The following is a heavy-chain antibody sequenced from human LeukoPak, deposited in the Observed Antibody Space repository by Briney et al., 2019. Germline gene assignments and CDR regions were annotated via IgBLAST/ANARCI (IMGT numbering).Heavy chain of an antibody. Sequence: GGSLRLSCAASGFTVSSNYMSWVRQAPGKGLEWLSYISYSGNTIYYADSVKGRFTISRDNAKNSLYLQMNSLRAEDTAVYYCARDCTSSTSCPEMEVWGKGTTVTVSS. V-gene: IGHV3-11*04. CDR1: GFTVSSNY. J-gene: IGHJ6*04. CDR3: ARDCTSSTSCPEMEV. CDR2: ISYSGNTI. D-gene: IGHD2-2*01.